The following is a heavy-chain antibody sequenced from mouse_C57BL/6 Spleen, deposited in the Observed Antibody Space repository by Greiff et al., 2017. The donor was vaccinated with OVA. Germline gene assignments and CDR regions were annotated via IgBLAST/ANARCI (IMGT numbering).Heavy chain of an antibody. Sequence: VQLKQSGPELVKPGASVKISCKASGYTFTDYYMNWVKQSHGKSLEWIGDINPNNGGTSYNQKFKGKATLTVDKSSSTAYMELRSLTSEDSAVYYCASYSSDAMDYWGQGTSVTVSS. J-gene: IGHJ4*01. D-gene: IGHD3-2*02. CDR3: ASYSSDAMDY. V-gene: IGHV1-26*01. CDR2: INPNNGGT. CDR1: GYTFTDYY.